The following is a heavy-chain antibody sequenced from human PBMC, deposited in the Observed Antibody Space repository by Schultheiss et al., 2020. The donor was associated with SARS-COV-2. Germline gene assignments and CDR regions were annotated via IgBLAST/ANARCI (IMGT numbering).Heavy chain of an antibody. CDR2: ISSSSSYI. D-gene: IGHD3-10*01. Sequence: GESLKISCAASGFTFSSYWMSWVRQAPGKGLEWVSSISSSSSYIYYADSVKGRFTISRDNSKNTLYLQMNSLRAEDTAVYYCARDDGSGSYFAYYGMDVWGQGTTVTVSS. CDR3: ARDDGSGSYFAYYGMDV. V-gene: IGHV3-21*01. J-gene: IGHJ6*02. CDR1: GFTFSSYW.